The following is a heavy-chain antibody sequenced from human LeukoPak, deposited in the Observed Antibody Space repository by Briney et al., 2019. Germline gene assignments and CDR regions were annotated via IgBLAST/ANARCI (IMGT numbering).Heavy chain of an antibody. CDR1: GYSISSGYY. V-gene: IGHV4-38-2*01. J-gene: IGHJ4*02. Sequence: SETLSLTCAVSGYSISSGYYWGWIRQPPGKGLEWLGSIYHSGSTYYNPSLKSRVTISVDTSKNQFSLKLSSVTAADTAVYYCARLGCSSTSCYSFDYWGQGTLVTVSS. D-gene: IGHD2-2*01. CDR3: ARLGCSSTSCYSFDY. CDR2: IYHSGST.